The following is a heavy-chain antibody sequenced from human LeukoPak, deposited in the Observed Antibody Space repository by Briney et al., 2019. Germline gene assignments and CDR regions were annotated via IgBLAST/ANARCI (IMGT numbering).Heavy chain of an antibody. J-gene: IGHJ4*02. D-gene: IGHD2-15*01. CDR1: GGSISSSSHF. V-gene: IGHV4-39*01. Sequence: SETLSLTCSVSGGSISSSSHFWGWIRQPPGKGLEWIGSIYYSGNTYYNPSLKSPVTMSVDTSKNHFSLKVTSVTAADTAMYYCARHENIVVVAAATAFDYWGQGTLVTVPS. CDR2: IYYSGNT. CDR3: ARHENIVVVAAATAFDY.